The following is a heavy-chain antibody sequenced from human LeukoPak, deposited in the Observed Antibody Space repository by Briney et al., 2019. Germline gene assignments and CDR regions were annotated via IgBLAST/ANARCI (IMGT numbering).Heavy chain of an antibody. CDR3: ARDNYYDSSGYNIGDY. CDR2: IGGLGDRI. CDR1: GFTFSNYG. D-gene: IGHD3-22*01. Sequence: GGSLRLSCAASGFTFSNYGMNWVRQAPGKGLEWVSGIGGLGDRIYYADSVRGRFTISRDNAKNSLYLQMNSLRAEDTAVYYCARDNYYDSSGYNIGDYWGQGTLVTVSS. J-gene: IGHJ4*02. V-gene: IGHV3-48*03.